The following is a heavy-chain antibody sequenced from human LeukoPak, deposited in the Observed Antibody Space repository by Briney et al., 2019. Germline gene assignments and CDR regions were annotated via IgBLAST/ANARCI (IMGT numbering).Heavy chain of an antibody. CDR3: TRDHCRGDNCPSFDY. CDR1: GYTFTSFG. J-gene: IGHJ4*02. CDR2: IGAYNGDT. V-gene: IGHV1-18*04. D-gene: IGHD2-15*01. Sequence: ASVNVSCKPSGYTFTSFGISWVRQAPGQGLEGMGWIGAYNGDTNYAQTFQGRVTITTDTSTSTAYMDLRSLRSDDTAVYYCTRDHCRGDNCPSFDYWGQGTLVTVSS.